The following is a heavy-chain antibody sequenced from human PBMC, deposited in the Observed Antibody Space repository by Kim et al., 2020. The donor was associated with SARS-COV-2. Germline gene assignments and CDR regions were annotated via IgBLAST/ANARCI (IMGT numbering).Heavy chain of an antibody. J-gene: IGHJ6*02. V-gene: IGHV4-34*01. CDR1: AGSFSDYY. CDR2: INHSGST. Sequence: SETLSLTCAVYAGSFSDYYWSWIRQPPGKGLEWIGEINHSGSTNYNSSLKSRVTISLDTSKSQFSLSLTSVTAADTGVYYCARGLIGHDVSYYDYGLDVWGQGTTVTVSS. D-gene: IGHD2-8*01. CDR3: ARGLIGHDVSYYDYGLDV.